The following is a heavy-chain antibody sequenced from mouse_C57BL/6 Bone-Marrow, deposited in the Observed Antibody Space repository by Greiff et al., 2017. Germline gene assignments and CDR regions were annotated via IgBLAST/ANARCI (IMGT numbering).Heavy chain of an antibody. CDR1: GFTFSSYA. Sequence: VQLKESGGGLVKPGGSLKLSCAASGFTFSSYAMSWVRQTPEKRLEWVATISDGGSYTNYPDNVKGRFTISRDNANNNMYLQMIHLESEDAAMYYCARLAFDYWGQGTTLTVSS. CDR3: ARLAFDY. V-gene: IGHV5-4*01. CDR2: ISDGGSYT. J-gene: IGHJ2*01.